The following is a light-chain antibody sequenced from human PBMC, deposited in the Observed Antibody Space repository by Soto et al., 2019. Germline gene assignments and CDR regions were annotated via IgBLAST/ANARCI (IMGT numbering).Light chain of an antibody. J-gene: IGLJ2*01. V-gene: IGLV2-23*01. CDR1: SSDVGSYNL. CDR3: CSYAGSSTRV. CDR2: EGS. Sequence: QSVLTQPASVSGSPGQSITISCTGTSSDVGSYNLVSWYQQHPGKAPKLMIYEGSKRPSGVSNRFSGSKSGNTASLTISGLQAEDEADYYCCSYAGSSTRVLGGGTKLTVL.